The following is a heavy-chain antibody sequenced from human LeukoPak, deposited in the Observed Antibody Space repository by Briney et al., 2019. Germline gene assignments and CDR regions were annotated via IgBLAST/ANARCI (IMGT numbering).Heavy chain of an antibody. V-gene: IGHV3-9*01. Sequence: GGSLRLSCAASGFTFDDYAMHWVRQAPGEGLEWVSGISWNSGSIGYADSVKGRFTISRDNAKNSLYLQMNSLRAEDTALYYCAKEGIVVVAATLDPSYGMDVWGQGTTVTVSS. J-gene: IGHJ6*02. CDR1: GFTFDDYA. CDR3: AKEGIVVVAATLDPSYGMDV. CDR2: ISWNSGSI. D-gene: IGHD2-15*01.